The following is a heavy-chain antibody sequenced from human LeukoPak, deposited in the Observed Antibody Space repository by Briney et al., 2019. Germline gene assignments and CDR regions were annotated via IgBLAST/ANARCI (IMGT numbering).Heavy chain of an antibody. D-gene: IGHD3-22*01. Sequence: LETLSLTCTVSGGSISGYYWSWIRQPPGKGLEWIGYIFHTGSANYNPSLKSRVTMSVDTSKNQFPLRLSSVTAADTAVYYCVRQPYTSGSYYFDYWGQGTLVTVSS. CDR1: GGSISGYY. CDR3: VRQPYTSGSYYFDY. CDR2: IFHTGSA. V-gene: IGHV4-59*08. J-gene: IGHJ4*02.